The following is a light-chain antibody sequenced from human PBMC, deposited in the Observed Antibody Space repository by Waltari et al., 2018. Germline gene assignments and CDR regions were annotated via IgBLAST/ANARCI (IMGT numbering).Light chain of an antibody. J-gene: IGLJ3*02. CDR1: SGDVGGYNY. Sequence: QSALTQPASVSGSPGQSITISCTGTSGDVGGYNYVSWYQHHPGKAPKLIIYDVNKRPEGVSNRFSGSKSVNTASLTISGLQADDEADYYCNSYTGSSTSVLFGGGTKLTVL. V-gene: IGLV2-14*03. CDR3: NSYTGSSTSVL. CDR2: DVN.